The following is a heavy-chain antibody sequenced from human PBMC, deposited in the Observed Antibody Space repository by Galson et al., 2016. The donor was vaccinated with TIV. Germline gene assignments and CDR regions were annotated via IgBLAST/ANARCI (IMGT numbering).Heavy chain of an antibody. D-gene: IGHD2-15*01. J-gene: IGHJ6*02. V-gene: IGHV3-66*01. Sequence: SLRLSCAASGIPVSENYMTWVRQAPGRGLEWVSVIYGGGDTYYAESVRGRFTISRDKSKDILYLHMNGLRVDDTAIYYCARDRVVGATYYNYYFGMDVWGQGTTVSVSS. CDR3: ARDRVVGATYYNYYFGMDV. CDR1: GIPVSENY. CDR2: IYGGGDT.